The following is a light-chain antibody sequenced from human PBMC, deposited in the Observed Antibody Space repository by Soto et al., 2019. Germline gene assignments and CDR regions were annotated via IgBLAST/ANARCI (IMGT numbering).Light chain of an antibody. J-gene: IGLJ1*01. CDR3: TSSTSDSLYV. V-gene: IGLV2-14*01. Sequence: QSALTQPASVSGSPGQSITISYTGTSSDVGGSKYVSWYQQYPGKVPKLLINKVSNRPSGVSSRFSGSKSGNTASLTISGLLAEDEADYFCTSSTSDSLYVFGTGTKVTVL. CDR1: SSDVGGSKY. CDR2: KVS.